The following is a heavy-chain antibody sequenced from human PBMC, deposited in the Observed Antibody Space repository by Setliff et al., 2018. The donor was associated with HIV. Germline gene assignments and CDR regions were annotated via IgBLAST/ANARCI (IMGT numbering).Heavy chain of an antibody. CDR3: ARAEYYEYVWGSYPDSWSDP. Sequence: GASVKVSCKTSGYMFIAYGMSWVRRAPGQGLEWMGWIGPYNDRTEYAQEFQGRVTMTTDTSTSTAYMELRSLRSHDTAVYYCARAEYYEYVWGSYPDSWSDPWGQGTLVTVSS. CDR1: GYMFIAYG. J-gene: IGHJ5*02. V-gene: IGHV1-18*01. CDR2: IGPYNDRT. D-gene: IGHD3-16*02.